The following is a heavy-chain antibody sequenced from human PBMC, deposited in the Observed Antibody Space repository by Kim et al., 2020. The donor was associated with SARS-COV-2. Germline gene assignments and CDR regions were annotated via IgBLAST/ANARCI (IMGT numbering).Heavy chain of an antibody. D-gene: IGHD3-22*01. Sequence: ASVKVSCKFSGYNLRDFSIHWVRQAPGKVLEWMGGLDPEDGETISAQMFQGRVTMTEDTSTDSSYMELGSLRYDDTAVYYCVTVEFFYDRIGYYIDYWG. V-gene: IGHV1-24*01. CDR1: GYNLRDFS. J-gene: IGHJ4*01. CDR3: VTVEFFYDRIGYYIDY. CDR2: LDPEDGET.